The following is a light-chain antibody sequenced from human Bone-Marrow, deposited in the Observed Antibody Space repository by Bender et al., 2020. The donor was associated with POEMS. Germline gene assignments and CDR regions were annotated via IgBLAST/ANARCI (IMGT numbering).Light chain of an antibody. CDR1: SSDVGSYNL. J-gene: IGLJ3*02. CDR2: EDS. CDR3: CSYAGNNRWV. V-gene: IGLV2-23*01. Sequence: QSALTQPASVSGSPGQSITISCTGTSSDVGSYNLVSWYQQHPGKAPKLIIYEDSERPSGVSSRFSGSKSGYTASLTISGLQAEDEADYYCCSYAGNNRWVFGGGTKLTVL.